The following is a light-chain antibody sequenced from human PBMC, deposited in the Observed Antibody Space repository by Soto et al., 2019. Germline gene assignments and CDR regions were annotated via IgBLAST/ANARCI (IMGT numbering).Light chain of an antibody. V-gene: IGLV2-8*01. CDR3: SSYAGSNNLV. CDR2: EVI. J-gene: IGLJ3*02. Sequence: QSALTQPPSASGSPGQSVTISCTRTSSDVGGYNYVSWYQQHPGKAPKLMIYEVIKRPSGVPDRFSGSKSGNTASLAVSGLQAEDEADYYCSSYAGSNNLVFGGGTQLTVL. CDR1: SSDVGGYNY.